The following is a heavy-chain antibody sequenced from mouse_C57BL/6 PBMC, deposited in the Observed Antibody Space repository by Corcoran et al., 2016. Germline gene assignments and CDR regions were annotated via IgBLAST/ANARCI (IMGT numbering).Heavy chain of an antibody. D-gene: IGHD3-2*02. CDR1: GYTFTTYG. CDR3: AREETAQADY. J-gene: IGHJ2*01. V-gene: IGHV9-3*01. Sequence: QIQLVQSGPELKKPGETVKISCKASGYTFTTYGMSRVKQAPGKGLKWMGWINTYSGVPTYADDFKGRFAFSLETSASTAYLQINNLKNEDTATYFCAREETAQADYGGQGTTLTVSS. CDR2: INTYSGVP.